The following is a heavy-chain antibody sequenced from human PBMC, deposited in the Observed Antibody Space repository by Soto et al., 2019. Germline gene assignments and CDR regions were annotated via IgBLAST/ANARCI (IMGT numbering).Heavy chain of an antibody. V-gene: IGHV4-34*01. J-gene: IGHJ5*02. D-gene: IGHD1-1*01. CDR3: ARHRTGSRGVDL. CDR1: GGSLSGYY. Sequence: QVQLQQWGAGLLKPSETLSRICGVYGGSLSGYYWIWIRQSPGRGLEWIGETNDSGSTKYNPSLKSRVTISIDTSKNQFSLRLNSVTAADTAVYYWARHRTGSRGVDLWGQGMLVTVSS. CDR2: TNDSGST.